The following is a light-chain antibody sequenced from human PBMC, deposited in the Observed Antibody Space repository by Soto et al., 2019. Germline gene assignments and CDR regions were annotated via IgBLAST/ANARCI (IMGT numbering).Light chain of an antibody. CDR3: QQYNDYLTWT. J-gene: IGKJ1*01. CDR1: QSISRW. V-gene: IGKV1-5*01. Sequence: DIPMTQSPSTLSASVGDIVTITCRANQSISRWLAWFQQKPGKAPRILIFDAATLERGVPPRFSGRGSGTEFPLTINSLQPDDFATYYCQQYNDYLTWTFGQGTKVEIK. CDR2: DAA.